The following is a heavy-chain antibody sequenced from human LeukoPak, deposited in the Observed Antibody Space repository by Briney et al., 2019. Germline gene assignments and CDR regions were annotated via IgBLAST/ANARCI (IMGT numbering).Heavy chain of an antibody. CDR1: GGSISSSNW. J-gene: IGHJ5*02. D-gene: IGHD3-22*01. CDR3: GGGGRDYYDSSGYPPT. CDR2: IYHSGST. V-gene: IGHV4-4*02. Sequence: PSETLSLTCAVSGGSISSSNWWSWVRQPPGKGLEWIGEIYHSGSTNYNPSLKSRVTISVDKSKNQFSLKLSSVTAADTAVYYGGGGGRDYYDSSGYPPTWGQGTLVTVSS.